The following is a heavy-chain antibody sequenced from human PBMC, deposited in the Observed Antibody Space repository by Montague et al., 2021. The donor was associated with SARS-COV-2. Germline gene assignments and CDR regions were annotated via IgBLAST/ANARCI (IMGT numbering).Heavy chain of an antibody. CDR3: ARHRIYCSGGSCYSGWFDP. D-gene: IGHD2-15*01. J-gene: IGHJ5*02. CDR1: GGSISSSSYC. Sequence: SETLSLTCTVSGGSISSSSYCWGWIHQPPGKGLEWIGSIYYSGSTYYNPSLKSRVTISVDASKNQFSLKLSSVTAADTAVYYCARHRIYCSGGSCYSGWFDPWGQGTLVTVSS. V-gene: IGHV4-39*01. CDR2: IYYSGST.